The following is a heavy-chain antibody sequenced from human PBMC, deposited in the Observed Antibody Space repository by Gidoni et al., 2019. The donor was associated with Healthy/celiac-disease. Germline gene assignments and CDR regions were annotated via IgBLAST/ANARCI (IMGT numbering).Heavy chain of an antibody. V-gene: IGHV1-2*04. D-gene: IGHD4-17*01. J-gene: IGHJ6*02. Sequence: QVQLTPSGAAVKKPGASVMVSCKASGYPFPGHYTHWVRQAPGQGLEWMGWINPNSGGTNYAQKFQGWVTMTRDTSISTAYMELSRLRSDDTAVYYCARDLMGGDQNLYYYGMDVWGQGTTVTVSS. CDR1: GYPFPGHY. CDR3: ARDLMGGDQNLYYYGMDV. CDR2: INPNSGGT.